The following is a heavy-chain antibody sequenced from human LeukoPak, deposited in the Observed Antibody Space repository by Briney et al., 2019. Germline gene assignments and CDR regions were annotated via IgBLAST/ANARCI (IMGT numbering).Heavy chain of an antibody. V-gene: IGHV4-31*08. D-gene: IGHD3-10*01. CDR1: GGSISSGGYY. Sequence: KPSETLSLTCTVSGGSISSGGYYWSWIRQHPGKGLEWIGYIYYSGSTYYNPSLKSRVTVSVDTSKNQFSLKLSSVTAADTAVYYCHNHYYGSGSGPSWGQGTLVTVSS. J-gene: IGHJ5*02. CDR2: IYYSGST. CDR3: HNHYYGSGSGPS.